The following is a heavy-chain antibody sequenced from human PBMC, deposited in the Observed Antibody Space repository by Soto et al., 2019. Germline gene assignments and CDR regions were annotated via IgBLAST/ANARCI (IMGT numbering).Heavy chain of an antibody. CDR3: ARVASSGSYFDS. D-gene: IGHD3-22*01. Sequence: SETLSLTCTVSGGSISSYYWSWIRQPPGKGLEWIAYIYYTGSTNYNPSLKSRVTLSADTSKNQFSLKLSSVTAADTAMYYCARVASSGSYFDSWGQGTLVTVSS. J-gene: IGHJ4*02. CDR2: IYYTGST. CDR1: GGSISSYY. V-gene: IGHV4-59*01.